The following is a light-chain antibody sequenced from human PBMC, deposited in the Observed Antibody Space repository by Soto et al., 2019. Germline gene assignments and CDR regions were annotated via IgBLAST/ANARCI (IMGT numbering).Light chain of an antibody. J-gene: IGKJ1*01. CDR1: QRISTF. CDR2: GTS. V-gene: IGKV1-39*01. Sequence: DIRLTQSPSSLSASGGDGVAITCQASQRISTFLNWYRQKPGKAPEILIYGTSNLQTGTPSRFSGSGSGTDFTLTVSGLQPEDSATYYCQQSFTSPWTFGQGTKVEFK. CDR3: QQSFTSPWT.